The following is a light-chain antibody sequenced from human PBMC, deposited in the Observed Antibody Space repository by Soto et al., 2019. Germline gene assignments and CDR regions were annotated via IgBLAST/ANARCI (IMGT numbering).Light chain of an antibody. CDR2: GSS. V-gene: IGKV3-20*01. CDR1: QSVSFSY. Sequence: EIVLTQSPGTLSLSPGERATLSCRASQSVSFSYLAWYKQKPGQAPRLLIYGSSSRATGIPDRFSGSGSGTDFTLTISRLEPEDFAVYYCQQYGSSPHTFGGGTKVEIK. CDR3: QQYGSSPHT. J-gene: IGKJ4*01.